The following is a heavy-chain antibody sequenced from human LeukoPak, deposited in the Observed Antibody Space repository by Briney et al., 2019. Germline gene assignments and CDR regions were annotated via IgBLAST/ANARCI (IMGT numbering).Heavy chain of an antibody. Sequence: PSETLSLTYNVSGGSISGGKDSWAWIRQPPGKGLEWIGSIYYTGSTYYNPSLKGRVTISVDTSKNEFSLNLRSVTATDTAVYYCARRGTTYSAIFFEYWGQGSLVTVSS. CDR3: ARRGTTYSAIFFEY. CDR2: IYYTGST. D-gene: IGHD1-7*01. V-gene: IGHV4-39*01. J-gene: IGHJ4*02. CDR1: GGSISGGKDS.